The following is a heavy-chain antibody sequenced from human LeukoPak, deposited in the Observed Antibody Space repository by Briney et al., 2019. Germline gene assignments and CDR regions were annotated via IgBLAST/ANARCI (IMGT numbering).Heavy chain of an antibody. CDR2: ISYDGSNK. D-gene: IGHD1-1*01. Sequence: GRSLGLSCAASGFTFSSYAMHWVRQAPGKGLEWVAVISYDGSNKYYADSVKGRFTISRDNSKNTLYLQMNSLRAEDTAVYYCAILPGTDFDYWGQGTLVTVSS. V-gene: IGHV3-30-3*01. J-gene: IGHJ4*02. CDR3: AILPGTDFDY. CDR1: GFTFSSYA.